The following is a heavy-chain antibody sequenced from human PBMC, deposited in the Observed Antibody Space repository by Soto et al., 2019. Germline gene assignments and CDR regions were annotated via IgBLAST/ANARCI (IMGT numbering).Heavy chain of an antibody. D-gene: IGHD5-18*01. CDR2: ISYSGST. J-gene: IGHJ4*02. CDR3: ARVVDAAMLS. CDR1: GGSISSGDYD. Sequence: QVQLQESGPGLVKPSQTLSLTCTVSGGSISSGDYDWTWIRQPPGKGLEWIGYISYSGSTYYNPSLTSRVTISIDTSKNQMSLKLSSVTAADTAVYYCARVVDAAMLSWGQGTLVTVSS. V-gene: IGHV4-30-4*01.